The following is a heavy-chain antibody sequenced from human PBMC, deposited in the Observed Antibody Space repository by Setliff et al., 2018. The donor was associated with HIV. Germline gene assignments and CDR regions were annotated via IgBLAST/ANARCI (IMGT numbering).Heavy chain of an antibody. CDR1: GGSVNDYY. CDR3: ARDLRSGWFDP. Sequence: SETLSLTCIVSGGSVNDYYWSWIRQPPGKGLEWIGYIYYTRNTNYNPSLKSRVTISVDTSKNQFSLKLSSVTAADTAVYYCARDLRSGWFDPWGQGTLVTVSS. CDR2: IYYTRNT. J-gene: IGHJ5*02. V-gene: IGHV4-59*02.